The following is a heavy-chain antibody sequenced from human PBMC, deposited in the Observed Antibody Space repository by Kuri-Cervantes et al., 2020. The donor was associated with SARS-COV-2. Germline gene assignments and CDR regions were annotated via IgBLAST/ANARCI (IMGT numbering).Heavy chain of an antibody. CDR3: ARSYGSGSYSDY. Sequence: SVKVSCKASGGTFSSYAISWVRQAPGQGLEWMGRIIPILGIANYAQKFQGRVTITADKSTSTAYMELSSLRSEDTAVYYCARSYGSGSYSDYWGQGALVTVSS. V-gene: IGHV1-69*04. CDR2: IIPILGIA. J-gene: IGHJ4*02. CDR1: GGTFSSYA. D-gene: IGHD3-10*01.